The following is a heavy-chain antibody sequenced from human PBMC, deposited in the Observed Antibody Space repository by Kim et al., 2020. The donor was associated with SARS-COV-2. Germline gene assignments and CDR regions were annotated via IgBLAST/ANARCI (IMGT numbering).Heavy chain of an antibody. D-gene: IGHD6-13*01. V-gene: IGHV3-21*01. CDR3: ASVGAISIAAAGI. J-gene: IGHJ4*02. Sequence: GGSLRLSCAASGFTFSSYSMNWVRQAPGKGLEWVSSISSSSSYIYYADSVKGRFTISRDNAKNSLYLQMNSLRAEDTAVYYCASVGAISIAAAGIWGQGTLVTVSS. CDR1: GFTFSSYS. CDR2: ISSSSSYI.